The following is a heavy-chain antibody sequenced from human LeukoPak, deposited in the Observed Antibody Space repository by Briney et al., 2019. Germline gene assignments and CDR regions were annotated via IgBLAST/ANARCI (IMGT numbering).Heavy chain of an antibody. CDR1: AGSISSGDYY. V-gene: IGHV4-61*08. CDR2: IYYSGST. D-gene: IGHD3-9*01. Sequence: SETLSLTCTVSAGSISSGDYYWSWIRQPPGKGLEWIGYIYYSGSTNYNPSLKSRVTISVDTSKNQFSLKLSSVTAADTAVYYCARGELNYDILTGYLLWGQGTLVTVSS. J-gene: IGHJ4*02. CDR3: ARGELNYDILTGYLL.